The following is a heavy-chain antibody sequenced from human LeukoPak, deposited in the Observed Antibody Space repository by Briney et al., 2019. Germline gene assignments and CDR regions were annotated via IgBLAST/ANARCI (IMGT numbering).Heavy chain of an antibody. J-gene: IGHJ6*03. CDR3: ARDILEEEGGVMQPPYYYYYMDV. CDR1: GGSISSGSYY. V-gene: IGHV4-61*02. Sequence: PSETLSLTCTVAGGSISSGSYYWSWIRQPAGKGLEWIGRIYTSGRTNYNPSLKSRVTISVDTSKNQFSLKLSSVTAADTAVYYCARDILEEEGGVMQPPYYYYYMDVWGKGTTVTISS. CDR2: IYTSGRT. D-gene: IGHD3-16*01.